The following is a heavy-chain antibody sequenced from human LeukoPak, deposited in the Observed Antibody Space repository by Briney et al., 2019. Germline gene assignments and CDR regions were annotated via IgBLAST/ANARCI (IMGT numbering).Heavy chain of an antibody. V-gene: IGHV4-59*12. Sequence: SETLSLTCTVSGGSIRSYYWSWIRQPPGKGLEWIGYIYYSGTTNYNPSLKSRVTMSVDTSKNQFSLKLSSVTAADTAVYYCARAADIVVVVAATGWNWFDPWGQGTLVTGSS. J-gene: IGHJ5*02. CDR1: GGSIRSYY. CDR2: IYYSGTT. D-gene: IGHD2-15*01. CDR3: ARAADIVVVVAATGWNWFDP.